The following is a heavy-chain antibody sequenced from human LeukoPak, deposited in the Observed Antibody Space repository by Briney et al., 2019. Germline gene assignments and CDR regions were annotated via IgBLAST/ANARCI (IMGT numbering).Heavy chain of an antibody. V-gene: IGHV3-48*01. Sequence: PGGSLRLSCAASGFTFSSYSMNWVRQAPGKGLEWVSYISSSSSTIYYADSVKGRFTISRDNAKNSLYLQMNSLRAEDTAVYYCARDHLIYYDFWSGYLDYWGQGTLVTVSS. CDR1: GFTFSSYS. CDR3: ARDHLIYYDFWSGYLDY. J-gene: IGHJ4*02. D-gene: IGHD3-3*01. CDR2: ISSSSSTI.